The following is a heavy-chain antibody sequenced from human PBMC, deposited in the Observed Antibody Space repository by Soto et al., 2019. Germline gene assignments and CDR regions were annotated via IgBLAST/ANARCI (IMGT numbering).Heavy chain of an antibody. V-gene: IGHV4-59*01. CDR1: GGSITSNY. CDR3: ARGPYYYYGLDV. Sequence: SETLSLTCIVAGGSITSNYWIWIRQPPGKGLEWIGYIYYSGNTNYNPSLKSRVIISIDTSKNHFFLKLSSVTAADTAVYYCARGPYYYYGLDVWGQGTTVTVSS. CDR2: IYYSGNT. J-gene: IGHJ6*02.